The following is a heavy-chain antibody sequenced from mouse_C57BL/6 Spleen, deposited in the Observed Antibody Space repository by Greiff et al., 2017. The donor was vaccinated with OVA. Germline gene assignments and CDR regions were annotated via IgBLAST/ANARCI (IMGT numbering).Heavy chain of an antibody. CDR1: GYTFTSYW. D-gene: IGHD2-4*01. J-gene: IGHJ4*01. CDR3: ARYDYDGPYYYAMDY. Sequence: QVHVKQPGAELVKPGASVKLSCKASGYTFTSYWMQWVKQRPGQGLEWIGEIDPSDSYTNYNQKFKGKATLTVDTSSSTAYMQLSSLTSEDSAVYYCARYDYDGPYYYAMDYWGQGTSVTVSS. V-gene: IGHV1-50*01. CDR2: IDPSDSYT.